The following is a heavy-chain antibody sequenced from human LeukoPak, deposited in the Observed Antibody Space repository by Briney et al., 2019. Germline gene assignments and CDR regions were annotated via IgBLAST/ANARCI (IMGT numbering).Heavy chain of an antibody. CDR2: IYSGGST. D-gene: IGHD3-16*02. J-gene: IGHJ4*02. Sequence: GGSLRLSCAASGFTFSSYAMSWVRQAPGKGLEWVSVIYSGGSTYYADSVKGRFTISRDNSKNTLYLQMNSLRAEDTAVYYCASNRKYYDYVWGSYRSEQLDYWGQGTLVTVSS. CDR1: GFTFSSYA. CDR3: ASNRKYYDYVWGSYRSEQLDY. V-gene: IGHV3-66*01.